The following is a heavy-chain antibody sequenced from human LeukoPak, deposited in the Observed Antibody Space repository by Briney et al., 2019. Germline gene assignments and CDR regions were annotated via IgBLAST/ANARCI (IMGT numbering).Heavy chain of an antibody. CDR3: ARDPMSSGYYYYYMDV. J-gene: IGHJ6*03. CDR1: GFTFSSYS. V-gene: IGHV3-64*01. Sequence: GGSLRLSCAASGFTFSSYSMNWVRQAPGKGLEYVSGISANGGSTYYANSVKGRFTISRDNSKNTLYLQMGSLRAEDMAVYYCARDPMSSGYYYYYMDVWGKGTTVTVSS. D-gene: IGHD3-22*01. CDR2: ISANGGST.